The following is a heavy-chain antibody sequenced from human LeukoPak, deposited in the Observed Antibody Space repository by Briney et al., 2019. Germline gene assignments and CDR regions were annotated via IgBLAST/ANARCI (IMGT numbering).Heavy chain of an antibody. CDR2: IYSGGST. D-gene: IGHD2-21*01. CDR3: AKAPVTTCSGAYCYPFDY. J-gene: IGHJ4*02. V-gene: IGHV3-66*01. CDR1: EFSVGSNY. Sequence: GGSLRLSCAASEFSVGSNYMTWVRQAPGKGLEWVSLIYSGGSTYYAGSVKGRFTISRDNSKNTLYLQMNSLRAEDAAVYYCAKAPVTTCSGAYCYPFDYWGQGTLVTVSS.